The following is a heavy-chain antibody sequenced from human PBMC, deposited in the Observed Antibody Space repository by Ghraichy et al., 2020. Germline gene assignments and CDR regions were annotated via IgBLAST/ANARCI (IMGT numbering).Heavy chain of an antibody. D-gene: IGHD3-10*01. Sequence: SETLSLTCAVYGGSFSGYYWSWIRQPPGKRLEWIGEINHSGSTNYNSSLKSRVTISVDTSKNQFSLKLSSVTAADTAVYYCAREVWFGENNYYYYYYGMDVWGQGTTVTVSS. CDR1: GGSFSGYY. V-gene: IGHV4-34*01. CDR2: INHSGST. J-gene: IGHJ6*02. CDR3: AREVWFGENNYYYYYYGMDV.